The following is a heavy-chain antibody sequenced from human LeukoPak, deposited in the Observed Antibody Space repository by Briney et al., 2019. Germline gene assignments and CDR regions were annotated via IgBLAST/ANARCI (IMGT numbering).Heavy chain of an antibody. CDR1: GFTFGDYA. V-gene: IGHV3-49*04. Sequence: GGSLRLSCTASGFTFGDYAMSWVRQAPGKGLEWVGFIRSKAYGGTTEYAASVKGRFTISRDDSKSIAYLQMNSLKTEDTAVYYCTRVEAAASYYFDQWGQGTLVTVSP. J-gene: IGHJ4*02. D-gene: IGHD6-13*01. CDR2: IRSKAYGGTT. CDR3: TRVEAAASYYFDQ.